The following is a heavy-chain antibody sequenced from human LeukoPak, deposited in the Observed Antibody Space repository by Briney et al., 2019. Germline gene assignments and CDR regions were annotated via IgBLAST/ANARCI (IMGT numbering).Heavy chain of an antibody. J-gene: IGHJ6*02. Sequence: KAGGSLRLSCAASGFTFSDYYMTWIRQAPGKGLEWVSHIAHSGNGMWYADAVKGRFTISRDNAKNLLFLQMDSLRAEDTAVYYCARGHYEMGVWGQGTTVIVSS. CDR3: ARGHYEMGV. V-gene: IGHV3-11*01. CDR1: GFTFSDYY. CDR2: IAHSGNGM.